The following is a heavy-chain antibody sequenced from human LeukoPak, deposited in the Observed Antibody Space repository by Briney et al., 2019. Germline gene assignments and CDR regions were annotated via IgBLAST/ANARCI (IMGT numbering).Heavy chain of an antibody. CDR2: IKQDGSEK. CDR1: GFTFSSYW. CDR3: ARGQVITFGGVIVIGGYYFDY. V-gene: IGHV3-7*01. J-gene: IGHJ4*02. D-gene: IGHD3-16*02. Sequence: GGSLRLSCAASGFTFSSYWMSWVRQAPGKGLEWVANIKQDGSEKYCVDSVKGRFTISRDNAKNSLYLQMNSLRAEDTAVYYCARGQVITFGGVIVIGGYYFDYWGQGTLVTVSS.